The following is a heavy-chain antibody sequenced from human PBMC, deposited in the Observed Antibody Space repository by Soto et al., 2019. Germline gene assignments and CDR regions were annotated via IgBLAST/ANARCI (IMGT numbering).Heavy chain of an antibody. Sequence: QVQLVQSGAEVKKPGSSVKVSCKASGGTFSSYTISWVRQAPGQGLEWMGRIIPILGIANYAQKFQGRVTITADKSLSTAYMEQSSLRSEDTAVYYCASGSISYDSFAFDIWGQGKMVTVPS. V-gene: IGHV1-69*02. CDR1: GGTFSSYT. CDR2: IIPILGIA. J-gene: IGHJ3*02. D-gene: IGHD6-6*01. CDR3: ASGSISYDSFAFDI.